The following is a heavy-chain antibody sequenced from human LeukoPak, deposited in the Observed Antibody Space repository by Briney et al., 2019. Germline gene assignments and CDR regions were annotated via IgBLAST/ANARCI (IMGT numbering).Heavy chain of an antibody. D-gene: IGHD3-10*01. CDR3: ARGGPYYYGSGTYYGFDY. V-gene: IGHV4-38-2*02. CDR2: IYHSGST. CDR1: GYSISSGYY. Sequence: SETPSLTCSVSGYSISSGYYWGWIRQPPGKWLEWIGSIYHSGSTYNNPSLKSRVTISVDTSKNQFSLKLKSVTAADTAVYYCARGGPYYYGSGTYYGFDYWGQGTLVTVSS. J-gene: IGHJ4*02.